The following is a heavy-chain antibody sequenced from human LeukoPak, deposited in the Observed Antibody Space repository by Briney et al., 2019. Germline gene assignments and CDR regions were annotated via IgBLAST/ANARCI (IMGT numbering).Heavy chain of an antibody. CDR3: ATQQCSGGSCYSRAIWFDP. CDR1: GVSISSSSYY. Sequence: SETLSLTCTVSGVSISSSSYYWGWLRQPPGKGLEWIASMYHSGNTYNPSLGSRVTVSVDTSKNQFSLKLNSVTAADTAVYYCATQQCSGGSCYSRAIWFDPWGQGTLVTVSS. CDR2: MYHSGNT. J-gene: IGHJ5*02. D-gene: IGHD2-15*01. V-gene: IGHV4-39*01.